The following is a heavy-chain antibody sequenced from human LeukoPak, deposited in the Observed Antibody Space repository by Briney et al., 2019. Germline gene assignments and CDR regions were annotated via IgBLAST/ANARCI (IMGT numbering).Heavy chain of an antibody. CDR2: MNPNSGNT. V-gene: IGHV1-8*01. CDR1: GYTFTSYD. D-gene: IGHD2-2*02. CDR3: ARGVLPAAIIGY. Sequence: ASVKVSCKASGYTFTSYDINWVRQATGQGVEWMGWMNPNSGNTGYAQKFQGRVTMTRNTSISTAYMELSSLRSEDTAVYYCARGVLPAAIIGYWGQGTLVTVSS. J-gene: IGHJ4*02.